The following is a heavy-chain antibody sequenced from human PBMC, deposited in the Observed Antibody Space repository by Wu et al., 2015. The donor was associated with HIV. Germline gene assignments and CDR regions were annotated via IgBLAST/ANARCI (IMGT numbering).Heavy chain of an antibody. D-gene: IGHD3-9*01. CDR1: GYTFTGYY. Sequence: QVQLVQSGAEVKKPGASVKVSCKASGYTFTGYYMHWVRQAPGQGLEWMGWINPNSGGTNYAQKFQGRVTMTRDTSISTAYMELSRLRSDDTAVYYCASFEAIHYDILTVSAFDIWGQGTMVTVSS. CDR2: INPNSGGT. J-gene: IGHJ3*02. V-gene: IGHV1-2*02. CDR3: ASFEAIHYDILTVSAFDI.